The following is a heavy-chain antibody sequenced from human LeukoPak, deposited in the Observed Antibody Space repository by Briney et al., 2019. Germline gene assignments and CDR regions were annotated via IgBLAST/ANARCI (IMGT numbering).Heavy chain of an antibody. CDR3: ARVLHKRNYDSSVYYGY. D-gene: IGHD3-22*01. CDR1: GYTFTSYD. Sequence: SVKVSCKASGYTFTSYDINWVRQATGQGLEWMGWMNPNSGNTGYAQKFQGRVTMTRNTSISTAYMELSSLRSEDTAVYYCARVLHKRNYDSSVYYGYWGQGTLVTVSS. J-gene: IGHJ4*02. CDR2: MNPNSGNT. V-gene: IGHV1-8*01.